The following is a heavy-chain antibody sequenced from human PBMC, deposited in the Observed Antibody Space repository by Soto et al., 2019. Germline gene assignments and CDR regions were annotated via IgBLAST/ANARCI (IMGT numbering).Heavy chain of an antibody. CDR3: ARGERLGLDY. CDR1: GASISGYY. CDR2: ISNNGGT. D-gene: IGHD3-9*01. Sequence: SETLSLTCTVSGASISGYYWSWIRQSPGKGLEWIGYISNNGGTNYNPSLRGRVTISSDTSKNQLSLKLNSLTAEDTAIYYCARGERLGLDYWGQGTPVTVSS. J-gene: IGHJ4*02. V-gene: IGHV4-59*01.